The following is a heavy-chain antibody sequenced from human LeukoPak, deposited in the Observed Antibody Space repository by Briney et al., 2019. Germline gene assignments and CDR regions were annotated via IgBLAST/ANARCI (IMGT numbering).Heavy chain of an antibody. CDR1: GYTFTSYD. CDR3: ARESGSSGDY. J-gene: IGHJ4*02. Sequence: ASVKVSCKASGYTFTSYDINWVRRATGQGLEWMGWMNPNSRNTGYAQKFQGRVTMTRNTSISTAYMELSSLRSEDTAVYYCARESGSSGDYWGQGTLVTVSS. D-gene: IGHD2-15*01. V-gene: IGHV1-8*01. CDR2: MNPNSRNT.